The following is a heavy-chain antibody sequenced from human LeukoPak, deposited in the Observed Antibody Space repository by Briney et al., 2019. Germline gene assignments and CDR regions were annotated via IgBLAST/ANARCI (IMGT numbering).Heavy chain of an antibody. V-gene: IGHV4-59*02. Sequence: PSETLSLTCTVSGGSVSTYYWSWIRQPPGKGLEWIGYIYYSGSTNYNPSLKSRVTTSVDTSKNQFSLKLSSVTAADTAVYYCARDTGTVVDYWGQGTLVTVSS. CDR3: ARDTGTVVDY. J-gene: IGHJ4*02. D-gene: IGHD4-23*01. CDR2: IYYSGST. CDR1: GGSVSTYY.